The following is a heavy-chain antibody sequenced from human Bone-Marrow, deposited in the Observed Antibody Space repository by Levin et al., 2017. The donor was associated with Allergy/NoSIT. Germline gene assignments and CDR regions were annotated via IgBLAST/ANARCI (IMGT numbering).Heavy chain of an antibody. J-gene: IGHJ4*02. Sequence: SGPTLVKPTQTLTLTCTFSGFSLSTSGVGVGWIRQPPGKALEWLALIYWDDEKRYSPSLKSRLTITKDTSKNQVVLTMTNMDPVDTATYYCAHREGDPDSSGYDGGVGYFDYWGQGTLVTVSS. D-gene: IGHD3-22*01. CDR1: GFSLSTSGVG. CDR3: AHREGDPDSSGYDGGVGYFDY. CDR2: IYWDDEK. V-gene: IGHV2-5*02.